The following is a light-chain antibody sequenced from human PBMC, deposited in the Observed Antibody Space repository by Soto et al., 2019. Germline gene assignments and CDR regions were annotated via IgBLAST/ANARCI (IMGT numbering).Light chain of an antibody. CDR2: KAS. CDR1: QSVNSW. CDR3: QQYNSFSWT. V-gene: IGKV1-5*03. J-gene: IGKJ1*01. Sequence: DIQMTQSPYTLSAHVGDIVNISCRASQSVNSWLAWYQQKPGKAPKLLIYKASTLESGVPSRCGGSGSGTEFTLTITSLQPEDFATYYCQQYNSFSWTFAQGTKV.